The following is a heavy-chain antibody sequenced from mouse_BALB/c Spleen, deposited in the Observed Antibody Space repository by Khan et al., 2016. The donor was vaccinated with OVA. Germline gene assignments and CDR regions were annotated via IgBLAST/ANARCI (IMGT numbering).Heavy chain of an antibody. V-gene: IGHV1-5*01. CDR1: GYTFTNYW. J-gene: IGHJ2*01. D-gene: IGHD2-1*01. CDR3: ARDGYGNYEVWDC. Sequence: VQLQQSGTVLARPGASVKMSCKASGYTFTNYWMHWVKQRPGQGLEWIGTIYPGNSDTNYNQKFTGKAKLTAVTSTSTAYMELSILTNEDSAVYYCARDGYGNYEVWDCWGQGTTLTVSS. CDR2: IYPGNSDT.